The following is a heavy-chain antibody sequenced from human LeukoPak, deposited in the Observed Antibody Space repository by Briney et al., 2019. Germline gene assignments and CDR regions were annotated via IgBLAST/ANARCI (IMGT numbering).Heavy chain of an antibody. CDR2: INHSGST. Sequence: SETLSLTCAVYGGSFSGYYWSWIRQPPGKGLEWIGEINHSGSTNYNPSLKSRVTISVDTSKNQFSPKLSSVTAADTAVHYCARGYWRFSKAGTDVVWFDPWGQGTLVTVSS. J-gene: IGHJ5*02. CDR1: GGSFSGYY. V-gene: IGHV4-34*01. D-gene: IGHD6-19*01. CDR3: ARGYWRFSKAGTDVVWFDP.